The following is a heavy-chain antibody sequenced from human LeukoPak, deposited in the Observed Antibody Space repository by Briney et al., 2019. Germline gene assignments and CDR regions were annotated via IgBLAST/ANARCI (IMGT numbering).Heavy chain of an antibody. D-gene: IGHD1-26*01. CDR2: INPNSGGT. CDR1: GYIFVDFY. CDR3: ARGGEPKWELLYQDY. J-gene: IGHJ4*02. V-gene: IGHV1-2*02. Sequence: VASVKLSCKASGYIFVDFYMYWVRQAPGQGLEWMGWINPNSGGTSSAQKFQGRVTLTRVTSISTAFMELNSLRSDDTAVYYCARGGEPKWELLYQDYWGQGTLVTVSS.